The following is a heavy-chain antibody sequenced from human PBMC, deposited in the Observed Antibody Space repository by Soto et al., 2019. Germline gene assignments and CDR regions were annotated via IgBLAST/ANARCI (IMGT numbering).Heavy chain of an antibody. CDR2: IYWDDDK. V-gene: IGHV2-5*02. CDR1: GFSLSTSGVG. Sequence: QITLKESGPTLVKPTQTLTLTCTFSGFSLSTSGVGVGWIRQPPGKALEWLALIYWDDDKRYSPSLKSRLTITKDTSKHQVVLTMTNMDPVDTATYYCAHIPHLTTVTTFAYWGQGTLVTVSS. CDR3: AHIPHLTTVTTFAY. D-gene: IGHD4-17*01. J-gene: IGHJ4*02.